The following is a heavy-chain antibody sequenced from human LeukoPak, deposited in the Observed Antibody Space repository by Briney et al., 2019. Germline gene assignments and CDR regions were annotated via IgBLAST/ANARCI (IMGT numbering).Heavy chain of an antibody. D-gene: IGHD3-22*01. CDR2: ISYDGSNK. CDR3: AKDLSSGYPHAF. CDR1: GFTFSSYA. Sequence: GGFLRLSCAASGFTFSSYAMHWVRQAPGKGLEWVAVISYDGSNKYYADSVKGRFTISRDNSKNTLYLQMNSLRAEDTAVYYCAKDLSSGYPHAFWGQGTMVTVSS. V-gene: IGHV3-30*18. J-gene: IGHJ3*01.